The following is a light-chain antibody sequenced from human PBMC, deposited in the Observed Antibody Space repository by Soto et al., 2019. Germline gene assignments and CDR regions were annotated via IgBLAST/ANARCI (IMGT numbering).Light chain of an antibody. J-gene: IGLJ1*01. CDR1: SSNIGAGYD. CDR3: QSYDRSLSYV. V-gene: IGLV1-40*01. CDR2: RNT. Sequence: QSVLTQPPSVSGAPGQSVTISCTGSSSNIGAGYDVHWYQQLPGTAPKLLIFRNTNRPSGVPDRFSGSTSGTSASLAITGLQADDEAEYYCQSYDRSLSYVFGAGTKVTVL.